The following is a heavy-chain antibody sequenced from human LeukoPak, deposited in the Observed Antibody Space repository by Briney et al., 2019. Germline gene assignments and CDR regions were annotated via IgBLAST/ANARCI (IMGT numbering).Heavy chain of an antibody. CDR1: GGSISSYY. J-gene: IGHJ4*02. CDR2: IYYSGST. D-gene: IGHD3-10*01. CDR3: ARDSGITMVRGVAQGFDY. Sequence: SETLSLTCTVSGGSISSYYWSWIRQPPGKGLEWIGYIYYSGSTNYNPSLKSRVTISVDTSKNQFSLKLSSVTAADTAVYYCARDSGITMVRGVAQGFDYWGQGTLVTVSS. V-gene: IGHV4-59*01.